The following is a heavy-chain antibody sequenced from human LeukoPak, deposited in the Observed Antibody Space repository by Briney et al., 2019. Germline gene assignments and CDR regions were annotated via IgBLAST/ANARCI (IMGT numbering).Heavy chain of an antibody. J-gene: IGHJ4*02. D-gene: IGHD1-14*01. CDR1: GFTFGGYG. Sequence: SGGSLRLSCAGSGFTFGGYGMHWFRRPPGKGLEWVAVIAYDGGRAFYADSVKGRFTISRDNSKNTMSVQMDDLRAEDTAVYYCTRYNNDHFDYWGQGTLVTVSS. CDR2: IAYDGGRA. V-gene: IGHV3-33*01. CDR3: TRYNNDHFDY.